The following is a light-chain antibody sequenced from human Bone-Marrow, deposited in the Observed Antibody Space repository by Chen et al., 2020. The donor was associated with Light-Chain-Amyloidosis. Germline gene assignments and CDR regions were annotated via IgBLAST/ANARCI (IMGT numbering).Light chain of an antibody. J-gene: IGKJ4*01. CDR3: QQYGTSPLT. V-gene: IGKV3-20*01. CDR1: QTISSNY. Sequence: EIVLTQSPGTLSLSPGEGANLSCRASQTISSNYLTWYQQKFGQAPRLLIYGSSSRATDNPDRFTGSGSGKDFTLTINRLEPEDFAMYYCQQYGTSPLTFGGGTKVEIK. CDR2: GSS.